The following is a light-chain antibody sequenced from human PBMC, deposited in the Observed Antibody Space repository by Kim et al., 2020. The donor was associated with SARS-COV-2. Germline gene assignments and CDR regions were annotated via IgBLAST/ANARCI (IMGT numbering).Light chain of an antibody. CDR3: LQHRSYPRT. Sequence: EIVMTQSPAALSVSPGERATLSCRASQSVSSKLAWHQQKPGQAPRLLIYGASTRATGTPDRFSGSGSGTEFTLSISSLQPEDFATYYCLQHRSYPRTFGQGTKVDIK. CDR2: GAS. V-gene: IGKV3-15*01. J-gene: IGKJ1*01. CDR1: QSVSSK.